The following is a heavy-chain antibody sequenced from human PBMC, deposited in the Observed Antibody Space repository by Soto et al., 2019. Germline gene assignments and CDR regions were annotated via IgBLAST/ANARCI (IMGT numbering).Heavy chain of an antibody. D-gene: IGHD3-10*01. V-gene: IGHV3-74*01. CDR3: ATEAYYFATSSALDV. CDR2: INSDGSST. J-gene: IGHJ6*02. Sequence: GGSLRLSSAASGFTFSSYWIHWVRQAPGKGLVWVSRINSDGSSTSYADSVKGRFTISRDNAENTLYLQMNSLRAEDTAVYYCATEAYYFATSSALDVWGRGTPVTVSS. CDR1: GFTFSSYW.